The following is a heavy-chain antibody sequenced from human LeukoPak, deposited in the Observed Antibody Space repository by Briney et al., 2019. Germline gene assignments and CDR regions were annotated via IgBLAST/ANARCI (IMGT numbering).Heavy chain of an antibody. D-gene: IGHD4-17*01. CDR2: MYPDDSDT. V-gene: IGHV5-51*01. J-gene: IGHJ4*02. Sequence: GESLKISCKGSGYSFTSYWIGWVRQMPGKGLEWVGIMYPDDSDTRYSPSFQDQVIISADKSISTAYLQWSSLKASDTAMYYCARHYPGGDYFIDYWGQGTLVTVSS. CDR1: GYSFTSYW. CDR3: ARHYPGGDYFIDY.